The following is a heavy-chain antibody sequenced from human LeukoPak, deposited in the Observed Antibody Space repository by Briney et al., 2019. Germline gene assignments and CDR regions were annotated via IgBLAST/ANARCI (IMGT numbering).Heavy chain of an antibody. Sequence: GGSLRLSCAASGFTFSSYAMHWVRQAPGKGLEWVAVISYDGSNKYYADSVKGRFTIARDNSKNTLYLQMNSLSAENTAVYYCARDLQQWLVRPDNWFDPWGQGTLVTVSS. CDR3: ARDLQQWLVRPDNWFDP. CDR2: ISYDGSNK. D-gene: IGHD6-19*01. J-gene: IGHJ5*02. V-gene: IGHV3-30-3*01. CDR1: GFTFSSYA.